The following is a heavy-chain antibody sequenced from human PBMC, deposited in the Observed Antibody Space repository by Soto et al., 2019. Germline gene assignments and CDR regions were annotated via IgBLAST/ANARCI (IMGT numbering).Heavy chain of an antibody. D-gene: IGHD5-18*01. V-gene: IGHV3-23*01. Sequence: GGSLRLSCAASGSPFSSYAMSWVRQAPGKGLEWVSAISGSGGSTYYADSVKGRFTISRDNSKNTLYLQMNSLRAEDTAVYYCAKPAATRGYSYGRPYYFDYWGQGTLVTVSS. CDR1: GSPFSSYA. J-gene: IGHJ4*02. CDR2: ISGSGGST. CDR3: AKPAATRGYSYGRPYYFDY.